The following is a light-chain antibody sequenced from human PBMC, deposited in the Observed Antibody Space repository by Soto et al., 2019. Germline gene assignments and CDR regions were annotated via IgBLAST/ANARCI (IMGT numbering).Light chain of an antibody. CDR2: EVS. CDR1: SSDVGGYNY. V-gene: IGLV2-14*01. J-gene: IGLJ1*01. Sequence: QSVLAQPASVSGSPGQSITISCTRTSSDVGGYNYVSWYQQHPGKAPKLMIFEVSNRPSGASNRFSGSKSVITASLTISGLQAEDEADYYCSTYTSSITPYVFGTGTKVTVL. CDR3: STYTSSITPYV.